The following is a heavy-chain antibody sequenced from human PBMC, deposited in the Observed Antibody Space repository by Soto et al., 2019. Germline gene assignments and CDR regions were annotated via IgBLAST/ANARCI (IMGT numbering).Heavy chain of an antibody. CDR1: GFIFSNFA. V-gene: IGHV3-23*01. CDR3: ARDRAFPRDTFDY. CDR2: ISGSGGAT. Sequence: GGSLRLSCAASGFIFSNFAMSWVRRAPGKGLEWVSAISGSGGATWYADSVRGRLTISRDNSKNTLYLQVSSLRAEDTAVYYCARDRAFPRDTFDYWGRGTLVTVSS. J-gene: IGHJ4*02.